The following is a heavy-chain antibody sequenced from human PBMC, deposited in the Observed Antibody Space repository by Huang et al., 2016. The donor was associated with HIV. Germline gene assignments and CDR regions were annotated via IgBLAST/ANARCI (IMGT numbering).Heavy chain of an antibody. Sequence: QLQLQESGPGLVKPSETLSLTCTVSGGSISSSSYYWGWIRQPPGKGLGWLGSIYYSGSTYYTPPLKSRVTISVDTSKNQFSLKLSSVTAADTAVYYCARVGYCTNGVCYKGYYYYYMDVWGKGTTVTVSS. CDR2: IYYSGST. CDR3: ARVGYCTNGVCYKGYYYYYMDV. D-gene: IGHD2-8*01. CDR1: GGSISSSSYY. J-gene: IGHJ6*03. V-gene: IGHV4-39*01.